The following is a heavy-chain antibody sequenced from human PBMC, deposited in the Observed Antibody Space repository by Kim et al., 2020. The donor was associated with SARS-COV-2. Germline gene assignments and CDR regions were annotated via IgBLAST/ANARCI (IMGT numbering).Heavy chain of an antibody. V-gene: IGHV1-2*04. D-gene: IGHD6-13*01. J-gene: IGHJ4*02. CDR2: ISPNSGGT. CDR3: ATSDSSTWLNLDY. CDR1: GYTFTGYY. Sequence: ASVKVSCKASGYTFTGYYLHWVRQAPGQGLEWMGWISPNSGGTYYAQKFQGWVTMTRDTSFSTAYMELSRLTSADTAFYYCATSDSSTWLNLDYWGQGTL.